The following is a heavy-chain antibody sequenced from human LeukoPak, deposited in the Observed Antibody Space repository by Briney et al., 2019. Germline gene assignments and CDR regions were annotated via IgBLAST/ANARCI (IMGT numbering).Heavy chain of an antibody. CDR2: IYYSGST. J-gene: IGHJ6*03. CDR1: GGSISSYY. V-gene: IGHV4-59*12. CDR3: AREDGDIVVVPAAIKGGYYYYYMDV. Sequence: SETLSLTCTVSGGSISSYYWSWIRQPPGKGLEWIGYIYYSGSTNYNPSLKSRVTISVDTSKNQFSLKLSSVTAADTAVYYCAREDGDIVVVPAAIKGGYYYYYMDVWGKGTTVTVSS. D-gene: IGHD2-2*01.